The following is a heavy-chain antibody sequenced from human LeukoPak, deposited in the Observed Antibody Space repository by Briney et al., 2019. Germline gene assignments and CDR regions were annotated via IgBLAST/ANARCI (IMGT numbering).Heavy chain of an antibody. CDR1: GGSISSGGYS. CDR2: IYHSGST. V-gene: IGHV4-30-2*01. J-gene: IGHJ6*02. Sequence: PSQTLSLTCAVSGGSISSGGYSWSWIRQPPGKGLEWIGYIYHSGSTYYNPPLKSRVTISVDRSKNQFSLKLSSVTAADTAVYYCAIGAGDVWGQGTTVTVSS. D-gene: IGHD6-19*01. CDR3: AIGAGDV.